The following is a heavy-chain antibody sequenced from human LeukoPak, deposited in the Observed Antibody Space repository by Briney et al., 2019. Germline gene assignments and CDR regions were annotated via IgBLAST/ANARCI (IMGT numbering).Heavy chain of an antibody. CDR2: ISYSGSNK. Sequence: PGGSLRLSCAASGFTFSSYAKHWVRQAPGKGLEGVAVISYSGSNKYYADSVKRRFTISRDNSKNTLYLQVNSLRAEDTAVYYCAREDQEGWFGELFDYWGQGTLVTVFS. D-gene: IGHD3-10*01. J-gene: IGHJ4*02. V-gene: IGHV3-30*04. CDR1: GFTFSSYA. CDR3: AREDQEGWFGELFDY.